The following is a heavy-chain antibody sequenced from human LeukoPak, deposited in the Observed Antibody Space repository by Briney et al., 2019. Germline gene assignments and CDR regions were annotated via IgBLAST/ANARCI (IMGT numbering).Heavy chain of an antibody. CDR3: ARGEPYYYYYGMDV. J-gene: IGHJ6*02. CDR1: GFTFSGYS. Sequence: GGSLRLSCAASGFTFSGYSMNWVRQAPGKGLEWVSSISSSSSYIYYADSVKGRFTISRDNAKNSLYLQMNSLRAEDTAVYYCARGEPYYYYYGMDVWGQGTTVTVSS. CDR2: ISSSSSYI. V-gene: IGHV3-21*01. D-gene: IGHD1-14*01.